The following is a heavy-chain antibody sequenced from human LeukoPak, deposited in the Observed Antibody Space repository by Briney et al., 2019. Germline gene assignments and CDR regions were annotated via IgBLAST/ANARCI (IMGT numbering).Heavy chain of an antibody. CDR1: GFTFSSYG. Sequence: PGGSLRLSCAASGFTFSSYGMHSVRQAPGKGLEWVAFIRYDGSNKYYADSVKGRFTISRDNSKNTLYLQMNSLRAEDTAVYYCAKAFGSSGWYPPGNWGQGTLVTVSS. CDR2: IRYDGSNK. V-gene: IGHV3-30*02. D-gene: IGHD6-19*01. J-gene: IGHJ4*02. CDR3: AKAFGSSGWYPPGN.